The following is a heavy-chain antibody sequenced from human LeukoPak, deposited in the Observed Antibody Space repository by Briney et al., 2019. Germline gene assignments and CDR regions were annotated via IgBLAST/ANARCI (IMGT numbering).Heavy chain of an antibody. CDR2: IYTSGST. Sequence: SETLSLTCTVSGGSISSGSYYWSWIRQPAGRGLEWIGRIYTSGSTNYNPSLKSRVTISVDTSKNQFSLKLSSVTAADTAVYYCARGGDDYGDYFDYWGQGTLVTVSS. D-gene: IGHD4-17*01. CDR3: ARGGDDYGDYFDY. V-gene: IGHV4-61*02. J-gene: IGHJ4*02. CDR1: GGSISSGSYY.